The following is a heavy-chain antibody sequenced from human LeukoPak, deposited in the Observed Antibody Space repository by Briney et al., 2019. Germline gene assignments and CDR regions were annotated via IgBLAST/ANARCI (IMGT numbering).Heavy chain of an antibody. CDR2: IYSGVTT. CDR1: GFTVSTTY. Sequence: GGSLRLSCAASGFTVSTTYMSWVRQAPGKGLEWVSLIYSGVTTYYADSVKGRFTISRDNSKNTLYLQMHSLRAKDTAVYYCARVYLYYYMDVWGKGTTVTVSS. CDR3: ARVYLYYYMDV. J-gene: IGHJ6*03. V-gene: IGHV3-53*01.